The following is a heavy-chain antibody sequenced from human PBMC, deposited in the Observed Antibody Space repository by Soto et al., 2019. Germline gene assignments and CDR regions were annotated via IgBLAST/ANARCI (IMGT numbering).Heavy chain of an antibody. CDR2: IKSETDGGTT. CDR3: STDIGFYVLDV. CDR1: GLSFTNAW. J-gene: IGHJ6*02. V-gene: IGHV3-15*01. Sequence: GESLKISCATSGLSFTNAWMSWVRQAPGKGLEWVGRIKSETDGGTTDYAAPVKGRFTISRDDSQNTLYLQMNSLKTEDTALYYCSTDIGFYVLDVWGQGTKVTVSS. D-gene: IGHD3-10*01.